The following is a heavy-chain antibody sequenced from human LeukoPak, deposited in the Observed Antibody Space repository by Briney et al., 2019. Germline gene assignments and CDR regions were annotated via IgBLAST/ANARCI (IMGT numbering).Heavy chain of an antibody. Sequence: SETLSLTCTVSGGSISSSSYYWGWIRQPPGKGLEWIGTIYYSGNTYYHPSFTSRITISVDTSKNQFSLKLSSVTAADTAVYYCARVSIAVAGTYFDYWGQGTLVTVSS. CDR2: IYYSGNT. CDR3: ARVSIAVAGTYFDY. CDR1: GGSISSSSYY. D-gene: IGHD6-19*01. J-gene: IGHJ4*02. V-gene: IGHV4-39*07.